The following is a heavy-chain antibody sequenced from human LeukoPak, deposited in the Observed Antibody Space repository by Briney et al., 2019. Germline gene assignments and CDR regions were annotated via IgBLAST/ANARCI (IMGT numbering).Heavy chain of an antibody. Sequence: GSLRLSCAVSGGSISSYYWSWIRQPAGKGLEWIGRIYTSGSTNYNPSLKSRVTMSVDTSKNQFSLKLSSVTAADTAVYYCARVGQYGDYADYWGQGTLVTVSS. V-gene: IGHV4-4*07. D-gene: IGHD4-17*01. CDR3: ARVGQYGDYADY. J-gene: IGHJ4*02. CDR2: IYTSGST. CDR1: GGSISSYY.